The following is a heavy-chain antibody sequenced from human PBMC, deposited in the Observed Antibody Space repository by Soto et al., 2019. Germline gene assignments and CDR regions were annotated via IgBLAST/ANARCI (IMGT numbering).Heavy chain of an antibody. J-gene: IGHJ4*01. D-gene: IGHD3-16*01. CDR3: ARDPGFSYAYFDY. CDR2: ISGSGGST. CDR1: GFTFSSYA. Sequence: GGSLRLSCAASGFTFSSYAMSWVRQAPGKGLEWVSAISGSGGSTYYADSVKGRFTISRDNSKNTLYLQMNSLRAEDTAVYYCARDPGFSYAYFDYWGHGTLVTVSS. V-gene: IGHV3-23*01.